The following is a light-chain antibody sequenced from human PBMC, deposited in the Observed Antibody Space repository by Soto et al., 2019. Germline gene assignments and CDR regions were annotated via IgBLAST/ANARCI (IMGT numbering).Light chain of an antibody. J-gene: IGKJ5*01. CDR2: EVS. CDR1: QSLLHSNGYNY. CDR3: MQSTQLPPT. Sequence: VMTQYPLSLPVTPGEPASISCRSSQSLLHSNGYNYLDWYLQKPGQSPQLLIYEVSTRVSGVPDRFSGSGSGTDFTLEISRVETDDVGIYYCMQSTQLPPTFGHGTRLQ. V-gene: IGKV2D-29*02.